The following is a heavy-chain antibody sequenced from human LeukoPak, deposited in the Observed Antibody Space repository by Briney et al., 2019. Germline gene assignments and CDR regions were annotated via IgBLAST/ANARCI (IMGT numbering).Heavy chain of an antibody. CDR1: GFILGDHA. V-gene: IGHV3-49*04. D-gene: IGHD5-18*01. CDR3: ARGPIQLWIHNAMDV. J-gene: IGHJ6*02. CDR2: IRSKAYRGTT. Sequence: GGSLRLSSSTSGFILGDHAMSWVSQAEGKVLEWVGFIRSKAYRGTTEYAPSVKVRFSISRDDSNSIAYLQMNTLQTEDTAVYYCARGPIQLWIHNAMDVWGQGTTVTVSS.